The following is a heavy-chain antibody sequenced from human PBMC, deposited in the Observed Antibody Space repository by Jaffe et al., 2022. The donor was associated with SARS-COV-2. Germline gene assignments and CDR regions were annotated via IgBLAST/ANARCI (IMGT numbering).Heavy chain of an antibody. Sequence: QVQLVESGGGVVQPGGSLRLSCAASGFTFSSYGMHWVRQAPGKGLEWVAIISYDGSDKYYADSVKGRLTISRDNSKYTLYLQMDSLRAEDTAVYYCAKDPSYRYYYGSGTYAYDMDVWGQGTTVTVSS. J-gene: IGHJ6*02. CDR2: ISYDGSDK. CDR1: GFTFSSYG. V-gene: IGHV3-30*18. D-gene: IGHD3-10*01. CDR3: AKDPSYRYYYGSGTYAYDMDV.